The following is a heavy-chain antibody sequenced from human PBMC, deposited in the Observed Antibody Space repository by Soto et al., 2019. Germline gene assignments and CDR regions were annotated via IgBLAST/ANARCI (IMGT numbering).Heavy chain of an antibody. Sequence: EVQLVESGGGLVKPGGSLRLSCAASGFTFSSYSMNWVRQAPGKGLEWVSSISSSSSYIYYADSVKGRFTISRDNAKNSLYLQMNSLRAEDTAVYYCARVLRAQGDALPYSSGWHYFDYWGQGTLVTVSS. D-gene: IGHD6-19*01. J-gene: IGHJ4*02. CDR3: ARVLRAQGDALPYSSGWHYFDY. CDR2: ISSSSSYI. CDR1: GFTFSSYS. V-gene: IGHV3-21*01.